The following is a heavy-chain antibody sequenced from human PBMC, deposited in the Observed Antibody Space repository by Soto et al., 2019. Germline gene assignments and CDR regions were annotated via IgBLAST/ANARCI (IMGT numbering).Heavy chain of an antibody. CDR2: IFYSGST. J-gene: IGHJ4*02. CDR1: GCSISSSSYY. Sequence: SETLSLTCTVSGCSISSSSYYWGWIRQPPGKGLEWIGSIFYSGSTYYNPSLESRVTISVDTSKNQFSLKLSSVTGADTAVYYCARHPYSGYDFDYWGQGTLVTVSS. D-gene: IGHD5-12*01. CDR3: ARHPYSGYDFDY. V-gene: IGHV4-39*01.